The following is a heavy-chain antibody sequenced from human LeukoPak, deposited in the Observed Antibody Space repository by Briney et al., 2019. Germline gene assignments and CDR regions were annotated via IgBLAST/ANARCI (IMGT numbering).Heavy chain of an antibody. D-gene: IGHD3-10*01. CDR1: GLTFSIYD. V-gene: IGHV3-30*04. J-gene: IGHJ4*02. CDR3: ATDWRMVRGLIKGVIDY. Sequence: GGSLGLSCAASGLTFSIYDMHWVRQAPGKGLEWVADISSDGSNKYYADSVKGRFTISRDNSKNTLYLQMNSLRAEDTAVYYCATDWRMVRGLIKGVIDYWGQGILVTVSS. CDR2: ISSDGSNK.